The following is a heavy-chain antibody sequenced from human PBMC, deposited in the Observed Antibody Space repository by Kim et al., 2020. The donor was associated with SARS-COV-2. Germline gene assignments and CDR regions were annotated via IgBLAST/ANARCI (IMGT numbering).Heavy chain of an antibody. Sequence: GGSLRLSCAASGFTFSSSGMHWVRQAPGKGLEWVAVIWYDGSNKYYADSVKGRFTISRDNSKNTLYLQMNSLRAADTAVYYCAKGWIQLWSPFDYWGQGTLVTVSS. CDR3: AKGWIQLWSPFDY. CDR2: IWYDGSNK. V-gene: IGHV3-33*06. D-gene: IGHD5-18*01. CDR1: GFTFSSSG. J-gene: IGHJ4*02.